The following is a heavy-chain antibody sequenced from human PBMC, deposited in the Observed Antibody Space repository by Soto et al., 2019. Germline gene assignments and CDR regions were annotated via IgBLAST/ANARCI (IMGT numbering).Heavy chain of an antibody. CDR3: ARIILVGPLYYYGMDV. CDR2: IDWDDDK. D-gene: IGHD2-15*01. CDR1: GFSLSTSGMC. J-gene: IGHJ6*02. V-gene: IGHV2-70*11. Sequence: SGPTLVNPTQTLTLTCTFSGFSLSTSGMCVSWIRQPPGKALEWLARIDWDDDKYYSTSLKTRLTISKDTSKNQVVLTMTNMDPVDTATYYCARIILVGPLYYYGMDVWGQGTTVTVSS.